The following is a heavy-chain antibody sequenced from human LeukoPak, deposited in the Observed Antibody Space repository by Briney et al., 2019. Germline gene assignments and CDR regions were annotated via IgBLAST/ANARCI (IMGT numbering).Heavy chain of an antibody. CDR1: GFTFSTYA. J-gene: IGHJ4*02. CDR3: AKDATWSGGSYASFDH. D-gene: IGHD1-26*01. Sequence: PGGSLRFSCATSGFTFSTYAMSWVRQAPGKGREWVSAISGSSDSTYYADSVKGRFTISRDNSKNTLYLQMNSLRAEDTAIYYCAKDATWSGGSYASFDHWGPGTLVTVSS. V-gene: IGHV3-23*01. CDR2: ISGSSDST.